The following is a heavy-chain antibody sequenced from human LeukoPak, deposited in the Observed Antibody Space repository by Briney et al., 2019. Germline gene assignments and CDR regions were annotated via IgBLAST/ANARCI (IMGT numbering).Heavy chain of an antibody. V-gene: IGHV1-69*13. Sequence: SVKVSCTASGGTFSNYAINWVRQAPGQGLEWMGGIIPIFGTAHYSQKFQGRVTITAVDSMNTAYMELSSLRPDDTAVYYCARGWLAETTVVTPYNYWGQGTLVTVSS. CDR2: IIPIFGTA. J-gene: IGHJ4*02. CDR1: GGTFSNYA. CDR3: ARGWLAETTVVTPYNY. D-gene: IGHD4-23*01.